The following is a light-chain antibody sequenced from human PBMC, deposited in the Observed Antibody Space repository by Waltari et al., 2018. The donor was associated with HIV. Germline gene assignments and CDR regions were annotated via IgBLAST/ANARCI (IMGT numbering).Light chain of an antibody. CDR3: AAWDDSLNAVV. CDR1: SSNIGSNT. V-gene: IGLV1-44*01. CDR2: SNN. Sequence: SELTQDPAVSGTPGQRVTISCSGSSSNIGSNTVNWYQQLPGTAPKLLIYSNNQRPSGVPDRFSGSKSGTSASLAISGLQSEDEADYYCAAWDDSLNAVVFGGGTKLTVL. J-gene: IGLJ2*01.